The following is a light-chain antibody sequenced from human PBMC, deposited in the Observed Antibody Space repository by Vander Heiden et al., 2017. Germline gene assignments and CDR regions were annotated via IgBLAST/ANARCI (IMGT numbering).Light chain of an antibody. CDR1: SSDVGGYNY. CDR3: SSYTSSSTLEYV. Sequence: QSALTQPASVSGSPGQSITISCTGTSSDVGGYNYVSWYQQHPGKAPKLMSYEVSNRPSGVSNRFSGSKSGNTASLTISGLQAEDEADYYGSSYTSSSTLEYVFGTGTKVTVL. J-gene: IGLJ1*01. CDR2: EVS. V-gene: IGLV2-14*01.